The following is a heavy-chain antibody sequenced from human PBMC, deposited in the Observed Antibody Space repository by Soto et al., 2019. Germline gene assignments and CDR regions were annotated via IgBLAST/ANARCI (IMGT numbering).Heavy chain of an antibody. CDR2: IYPGDSDT. Sequence: GESLKISCKGSGYSFTSYWIGWVRQMPGKGLEWMGTIYPGDSDTRYSPSFQGQVTISADKSISTAYLQWSSLKASDTAMYYCARRYCGGDCYSSWFDPWGQGTLVTVSS. J-gene: IGHJ5*02. V-gene: IGHV5-51*01. CDR1: GYSFTSYW. CDR3: ARRYCGGDCYSSWFDP. D-gene: IGHD2-21*02.